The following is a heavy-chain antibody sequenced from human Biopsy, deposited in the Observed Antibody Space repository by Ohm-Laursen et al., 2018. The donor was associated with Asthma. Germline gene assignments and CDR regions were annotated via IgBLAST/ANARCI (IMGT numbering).Heavy chain of an antibody. CDR2: IVFGGGKA. CDR1: GFTFSNFA. D-gene: IGHD3-3*02. J-gene: IGHJ2*01. Sequence: SLRLSCSAPGFTFSNFAMTWVRQAPGKGLEWVSCIVFGGGKAHHADAVEGRFNIFRDDSKNTVHLQLTSLRADDTAVYYCVRERGQISVSPAFDLWGRGTLVTVSS. CDR3: VRERGQISVSPAFDL. V-gene: IGHV3-23*01.